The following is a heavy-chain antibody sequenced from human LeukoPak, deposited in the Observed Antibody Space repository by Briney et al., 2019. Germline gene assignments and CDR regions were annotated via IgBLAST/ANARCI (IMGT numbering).Heavy chain of an antibody. Sequence: KPSETLSLTCTVSGGSISSYYWSWIRQPPGKGLEWIGYIYYSGSTNYNPSLKSRVTISVDTSKNQFSLKLSSVTAADTAVYYCARGPSGSGDAFDIWGQGTMVTASS. D-gene: IGHD1-14*01. V-gene: IGHV4-59*01. CDR3: ARGPSGSGDAFDI. CDR1: GGSISSYY. CDR2: IYYSGST. J-gene: IGHJ3*02.